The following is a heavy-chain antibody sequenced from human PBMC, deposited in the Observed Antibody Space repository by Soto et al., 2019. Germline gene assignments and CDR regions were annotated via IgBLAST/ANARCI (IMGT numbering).Heavy chain of an antibody. CDR3: AKSPIYSGSGSYFDY. V-gene: IGHV3-30*18. Sequence: GGSLRLSCAVSGFTFSSYGMHWVRQAPGKGLEWVAVISYDGSNKYYADSVKGRFTISRDNSKNTLYLQMNSLRAEDTAVYYCAKSPIYSGSGSYFDYWGQGTLVTLSS. CDR2: ISYDGSNK. CDR1: GFTFSSYG. D-gene: IGHD3-10*01. J-gene: IGHJ4*02.